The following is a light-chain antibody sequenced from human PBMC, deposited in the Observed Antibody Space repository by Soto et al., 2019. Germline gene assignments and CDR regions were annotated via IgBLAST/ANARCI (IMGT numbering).Light chain of an antibody. CDR2: TYD. CDR3: AAWDDTLNGRA. V-gene: IGLV1-44*01. J-gene: IGLJ1*01. CDR1: SSSIGSSS. Sequence: QSVLTQPPSASGTPGQRVTISCSGSSSSIGSSSVDWYQQLPGTAPKLLIHTYDQRPSGVPDRFSGSNSGTSASLAISGLQSEDEADYYCAAWDDTLNGRAFGSGTKVTVL.